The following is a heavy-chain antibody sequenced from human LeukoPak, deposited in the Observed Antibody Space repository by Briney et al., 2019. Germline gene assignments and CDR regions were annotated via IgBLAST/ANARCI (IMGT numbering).Heavy chain of an antibody. V-gene: IGHV1-2*02. D-gene: IGHD1-26*01. CDR3: VSSIVGAKLGAFDI. CDR2: INPSGGGT. CDR1: GYTFTSYY. Sequence: ASVKVSCKASGYTFTSYYMHWVRQAPGQGLEWMGIINPSGGGTNYAQKFQGRVTMTRDTSISTAYMELSRLRSDDTAVYYCVSSIVGAKLGAFDIWGQGTMVTVSS. J-gene: IGHJ3*02.